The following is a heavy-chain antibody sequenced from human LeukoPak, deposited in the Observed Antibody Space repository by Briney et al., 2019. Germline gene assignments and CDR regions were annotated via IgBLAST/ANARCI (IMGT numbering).Heavy chain of an antibody. D-gene: IGHD3-10*01. V-gene: IGHV3-74*01. Sequence: GGSLRLSCAASGFTFSNYWMHWVRQAPGKGLVWVSRINSDGSSTSYADSVKGRFTISRDNAKNTLYLQMNCLRVEDTAVYYCARDYGRSRDYGMDVWGPGTTVTVSS. CDR3: ARDYGRSRDYGMDV. CDR2: INSDGSST. CDR1: GFTFSNYW. J-gene: IGHJ6*02.